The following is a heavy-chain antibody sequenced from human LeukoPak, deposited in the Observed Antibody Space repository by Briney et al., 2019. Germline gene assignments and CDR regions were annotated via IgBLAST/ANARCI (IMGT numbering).Heavy chain of an antibody. CDR1: GFTVSSNY. Sequence: GGSLRLSCAASGFTVSSNYMSWVRQAPGKGLEWVSVIYSGGNTYYADSVKGRFTISRDNAKNSLYLQINSLRAEDTAVYYCARYRGSGCFDPWGQGTLVTVSS. CDR3: ARYRGSGCFDP. D-gene: IGHD3-10*01. CDR2: IYSGGNT. V-gene: IGHV3-53*01. J-gene: IGHJ5*02.